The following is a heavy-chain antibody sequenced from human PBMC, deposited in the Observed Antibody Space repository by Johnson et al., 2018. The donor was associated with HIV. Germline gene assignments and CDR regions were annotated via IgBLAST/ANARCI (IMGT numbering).Heavy chain of an antibody. D-gene: IGHD3-3*01. J-gene: IGHJ3*02. Sequence: VQLVESGGGLVQPGRSLRLSCAPSGFTFDDYAMHWVRQAPGKGLEWVSGISWNSDNIAYADSVRGRFTISRDHAKNSLYLQMNSLTAGDMAVYYCARGSVFDIWGRGTMVTVSS. CDR2: ISWNSDNI. V-gene: IGHV3-9*03. CDR1: GFTFDDYA. CDR3: ARGSVFDI.